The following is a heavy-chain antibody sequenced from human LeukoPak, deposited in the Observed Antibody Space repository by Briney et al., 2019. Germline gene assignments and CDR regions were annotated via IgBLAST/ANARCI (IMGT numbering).Heavy chain of an antibody. CDR2: ISAGGGST. V-gene: IGHV3-23*01. J-gene: IGHJ4*02. Sequence: GGSLRLSCAASGFTFSTYAMTWVRQAPGKGLEWVSAISAGGGSTYYADSVKGRFAISRDNSKNTLFLQMNSLRAEDTAVCYCAKDYVGVASIDYWGQGTLVTVSS. D-gene: IGHD1-26*01. CDR1: GFTFSTYA. CDR3: AKDYVGVASIDY.